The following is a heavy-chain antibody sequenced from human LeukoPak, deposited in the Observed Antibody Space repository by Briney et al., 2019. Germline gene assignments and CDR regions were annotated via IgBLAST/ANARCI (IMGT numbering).Heavy chain of an antibody. D-gene: IGHD3-3*01. V-gene: IGHV3-33*01. CDR2: IWYDGSNK. CDR1: GFTFSSYG. Sequence: GGSLRLSRAASGFTFSSYGMHWVRQAPGKGLEWVAVIWYDGSNKYYADSVKGRFTISRDNSKNTLYLQMNSLRAEDTAVYYCAREFWSGPPDYWGQGTLVTVSS. CDR3: AREFWSGPPDY. J-gene: IGHJ4*02.